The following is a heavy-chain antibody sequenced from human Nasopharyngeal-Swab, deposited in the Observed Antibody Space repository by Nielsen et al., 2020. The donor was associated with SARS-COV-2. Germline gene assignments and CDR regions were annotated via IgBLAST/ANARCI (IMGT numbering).Heavy chain of an antibody. CDR2: ITPFNGNA. D-gene: IGHD2-8*01. CDR3: ASGQCINGVCNPTDGLDV. Sequence: SEKVSCKASGFSITYRFLHWMRQAPGQALGWMGWITPFNGNAKYAQKFQGRVSITRDGSRTTASLELSSLRPDDTAMYFCASGQCINGVCNPTDGLDVWGQGTSVTVS. J-gene: IGHJ6*02. V-gene: IGHV1-45*02. CDR1: GFSITYRF.